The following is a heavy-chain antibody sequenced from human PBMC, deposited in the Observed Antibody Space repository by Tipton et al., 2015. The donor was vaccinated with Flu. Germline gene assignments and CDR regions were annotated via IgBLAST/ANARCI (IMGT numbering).Heavy chain of an antibody. CDR1: GFTFDDYA. Sequence: VQLVQSGGVVVQPGGSLRLSCAASGFTFDDYAMHWVRQAPGKGLEWVSLISWDGGSTYYADSVKGRFTISRDNSKNSLYLQMNSLRAEDTALYYCAKDRVRWCMRYEVPIQATCGMGNWGQGTLVTVSS. V-gene: IGHV3-43D*04. CDR3: AKDRVRWCMRYEVPIQATCGMGN. CDR2: ISWDGGST. D-gene: IGHD2-8*01. J-gene: IGHJ4*02.